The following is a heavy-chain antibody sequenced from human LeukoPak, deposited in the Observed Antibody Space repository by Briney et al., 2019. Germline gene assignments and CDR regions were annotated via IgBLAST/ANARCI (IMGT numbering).Heavy chain of an antibody. V-gene: IGHV1-2*02. CDR1: GYTLTGYY. D-gene: IGHD6-19*01. CDR2: INPNTGAT. J-gene: IGHJ4*02. Sequence: TSVKVSCKASGYTLTGYYLHWVRQAPGQGLEWMGWINPNTGATHSAQKFQGRITMTRDTSISTAYMDLSRLRSDDTAVYYCARDRVGSGWPRPYYFEVWGQGTLVTVSS. CDR3: ARDRVGSGWPRPYYFEV.